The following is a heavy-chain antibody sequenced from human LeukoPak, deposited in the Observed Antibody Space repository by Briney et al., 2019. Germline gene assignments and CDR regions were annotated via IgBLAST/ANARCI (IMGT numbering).Heavy chain of an antibody. CDR3: AREREWELLRDAFDI. J-gene: IGHJ3*02. CDR2: ISYDGSNK. V-gene: IGHV3-30*19. Sequence: GGSLRLSCAASGFTFSSYGMHWVRQAPGKGLEWVAVISYDGSNKYYADSVKGRFTISRDNSKNTLYLQMNSLRAEDTAVYYCAREREWELLRDAFDIWGQGTMVTVSS. CDR1: GFTFSSYG. D-gene: IGHD1-26*01.